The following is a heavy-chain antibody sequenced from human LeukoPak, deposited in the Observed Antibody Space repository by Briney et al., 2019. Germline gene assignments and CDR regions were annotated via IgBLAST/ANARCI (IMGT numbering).Heavy chain of an antibody. CDR1: GFTFSGSA. CDR2: IRSKANSYAT. D-gene: IGHD3-22*01. Sequence: PGGSLRLSCAASGFTFSGSAMHWVRQASGKGLEWVGRIRSKANSYATAYAASVKGRFTISRDDSKNTAYLQMNSLKTEDTAVYYCTSVYYDSSGYSIHRSLWGQGTLVTVSS. CDR3: TSVYYDSSGYSIHRSL. J-gene: IGHJ4*02. V-gene: IGHV3-73*01.